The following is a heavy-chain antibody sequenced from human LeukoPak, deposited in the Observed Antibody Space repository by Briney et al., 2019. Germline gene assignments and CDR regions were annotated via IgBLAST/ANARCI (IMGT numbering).Heavy chain of an antibody. J-gene: IGHJ4*02. CDR3: ARLPSYGYQDY. CDR2: ISAYNGNT. Sequence: ASVKVSCKASGYTFTSYGISWVRQAPGQGLEWMGWISAYNGNTNYAQKLQGRVTMTTDTSTSTAYVELRSLRSDDTAVYYCARLPSYGYQDYWGQGTLVTVSS. CDR1: GYTFTSYG. D-gene: IGHD5-18*01. V-gene: IGHV1-18*01.